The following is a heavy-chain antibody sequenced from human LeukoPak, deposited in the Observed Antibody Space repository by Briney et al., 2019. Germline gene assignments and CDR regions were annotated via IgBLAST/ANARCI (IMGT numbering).Heavy chain of an antibody. Sequence: ASVKVSCKASGYAFTRYDINWVRQATGQGLVWMGWMNPNSGNTGYAHKFQGRVTMTRNTSISTAYMELSSLRSEDTAVYYCARSTGGSWFDPWGQGTLVTVSS. CDR3: ARSTGGSWFDP. D-gene: IGHD3-16*01. V-gene: IGHV1-8*01. CDR1: GYAFTRYD. J-gene: IGHJ5*02. CDR2: MNPNSGNT.